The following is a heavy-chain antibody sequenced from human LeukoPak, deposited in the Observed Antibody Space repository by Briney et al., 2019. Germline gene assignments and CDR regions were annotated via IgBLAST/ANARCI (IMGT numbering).Heavy chain of an antibody. CDR2: IWYDESNK. CDR1: GFTFSSYG. J-gene: IGHJ4*02. CDR3: AKLIDYGGKVIDY. Sequence: GGSLRLSCAASGFTFSSYGMHWVRQAPGKGLEWVAVIWYDESNKYYADSVKGRFTISRDNSKNTLYLQMNSLRAEDTAVYYCAKLIDYGGKVIDYWGQGTLVTVSS. V-gene: IGHV3-33*06. D-gene: IGHD4-23*01.